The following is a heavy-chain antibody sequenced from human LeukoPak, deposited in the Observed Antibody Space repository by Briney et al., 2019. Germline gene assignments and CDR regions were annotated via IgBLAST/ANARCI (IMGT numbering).Heavy chain of an antibody. CDR3: ARGEGPAATLRYFDY. CDR2: IIPIFGTA. D-gene: IGHD2-15*01. Sequence: SVKVSCKASGGTFSSYTISWVLQAPGQGLEWMGGIIPIFGTANYAQKVQGRVTITTDESTSTAYMELSSLRSEDTAVYYCARGEGPAATLRYFDYWGQGTLVTVSS. V-gene: IGHV1-69*05. CDR1: GGTFSSYT. J-gene: IGHJ4*02.